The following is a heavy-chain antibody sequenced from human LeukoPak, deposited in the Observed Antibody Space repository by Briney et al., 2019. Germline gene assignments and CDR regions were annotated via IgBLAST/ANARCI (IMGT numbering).Heavy chain of an antibody. CDR1: GFTFSSYA. CDR2: ISGSGADT. V-gene: IGHV3-23*01. D-gene: IGHD6-19*01. CDR3: AKRVAVAGYYFDY. J-gene: IGHJ4*02. Sequence: GGSLRLSCAAPGFTFSSYAVTWVRQAPGKGLEWVSTISGSGADTYYADSVKGRFTISRDNSKNTLYVQMSSLRAEDTAVYYCAKRVAVAGYYFDYWGQGTLVTVSS.